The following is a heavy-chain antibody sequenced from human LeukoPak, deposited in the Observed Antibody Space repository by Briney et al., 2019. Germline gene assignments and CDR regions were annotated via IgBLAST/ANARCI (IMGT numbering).Heavy chain of an antibody. J-gene: IGHJ1*01. Sequence: PGGSLRLSCAASGFTFSSYSMNWVRQAPGKGLVWVSRINQDGRYITYADSVQGRFTISRDTAKNTLFLQMNSLRAEDTAVYYCAGESMVGGALQDWGQGALVTVSS. CDR1: GFTFSSYS. CDR2: INQDGRYI. V-gene: IGHV3-74*01. CDR3: AGESMVGGALQD. D-gene: IGHD2-8*01.